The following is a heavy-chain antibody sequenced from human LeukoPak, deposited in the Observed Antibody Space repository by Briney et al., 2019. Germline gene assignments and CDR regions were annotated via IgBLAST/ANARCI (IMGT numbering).Heavy chain of an antibody. J-gene: IGHJ4*02. CDR2: ISGSGGSK. Sequence: GGSLTLSCAASGFTFSSYSMSWVRQAPGKGLEWVSAISGSGGSKYYAYSVTGRFTISRDNSKNTLYLQMNSLRAEDTAVYYCAKEPWYGDYWGQGTLVTVSS. CDR3: AKEPWYGDY. V-gene: IGHV3-23*01. CDR1: GFTFSSYS. D-gene: IGHD6-13*01.